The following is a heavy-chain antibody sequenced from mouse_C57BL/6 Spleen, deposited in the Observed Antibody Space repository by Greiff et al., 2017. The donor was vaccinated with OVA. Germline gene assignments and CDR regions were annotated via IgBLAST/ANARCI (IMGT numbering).Heavy chain of an antibody. D-gene: IGHD4-1*01. CDR2: IRNKANGYTT. J-gene: IGHJ4*01. CDR1: GFTFTDYY. Sequence: EVKLQESGGGLVQPGGSLSLSCAASGFTFTDYYMSWVRQPPGKALEWLGFIRNKANGYTTEYSASVKGRFTISRDNSQSILYLQMNALRAEDSATYYCAREGLSGTDAMDYWGQGTSVTVSS. CDR3: AREGLSGTDAMDY. V-gene: IGHV7-3*01.